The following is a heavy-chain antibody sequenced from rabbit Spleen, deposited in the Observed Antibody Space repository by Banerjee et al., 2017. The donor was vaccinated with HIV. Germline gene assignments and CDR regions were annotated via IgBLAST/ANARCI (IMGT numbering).Heavy chain of an antibody. V-gene: IGHV1S45*01. CDR1: GFSFTFIDY. CDR2: IDTGSSGFT. CDR3: ARDTSSSFSSYGMDL. D-gene: IGHD1-1*01. Sequence: QEQLVESGGGLVKPEGSLTLTCTASGFSFTFIDYLCWVRQPPGKGLEWIACIDTGSSGFTYFATWAKGRFTCSKTSSTTVTLQMTRLTAADTATYFCARDTSSSFSSYGMDLWGPGTLVTVS. J-gene: IGHJ6*01.